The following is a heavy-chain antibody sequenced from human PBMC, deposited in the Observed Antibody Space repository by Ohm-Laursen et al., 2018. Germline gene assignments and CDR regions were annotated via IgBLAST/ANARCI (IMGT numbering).Heavy chain of an antibody. Sequence: SLRLSCTAPGFTFDDYAMHWVRQAPGKGLEWVSGISWNSGSIGYADSVKGRFTISRDNSKNTLYLQMNSLRAEDTAVYYCARTFRDYYYYGMDVWGQGTTVTVSS. CDR1: GFTFDDYA. V-gene: IGHV3-9*01. D-gene: IGHD3-10*01. CDR3: ARTFRDYYYYGMDV. CDR2: ISWNSGSI. J-gene: IGHJ6*02.